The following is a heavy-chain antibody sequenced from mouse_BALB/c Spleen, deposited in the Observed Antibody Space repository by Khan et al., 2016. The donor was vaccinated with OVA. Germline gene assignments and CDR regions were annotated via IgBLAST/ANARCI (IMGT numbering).Heavy chain of an antibody. J-gene: IGHJ3*01. Sequence: VQLKQSGPELMRPGASVKISCKASGYSFTTYYIHWVKQSHGKSLEWIGFIDPFNGGTTFNQKLTGKATLIVDKSSSTAYMHLSSLTSEDSAVYYCARHGSTSWFAYWGQGTLVTVSA. CDR3: ARHGSTSWFAY. CDR1: GYSFTTYY. CDR2: IDPFNGGT. V-gene: IGHV1S135*01. D-gene: IGHD1-1*01.